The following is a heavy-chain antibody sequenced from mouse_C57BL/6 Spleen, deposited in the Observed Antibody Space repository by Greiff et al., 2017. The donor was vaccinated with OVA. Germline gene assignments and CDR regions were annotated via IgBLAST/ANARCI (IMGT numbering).Heavy chain of an antibody. V-gene: IGHV5-6*01. CDR2: ISSGGSYT. J-gene: IGHJ3*01. CDR1: GFTFSSYG. Sequence: EVQVVESGGDLVKPGGSLKLSCAASGFTFSSYGMSWVRQTPDKRLEWVATISSGGSYTYYPDSVKGRFTISRDNAKNTLYLQMSSLKSEDTAMYYCARQDSSGYGYWGQGTLVTVSA. D-gene: IGHD3-2*02. CDR3: ARQDSSGYGY.